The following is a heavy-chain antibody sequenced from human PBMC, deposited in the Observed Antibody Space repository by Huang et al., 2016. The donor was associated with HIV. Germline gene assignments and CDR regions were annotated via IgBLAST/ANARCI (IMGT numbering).Heavy chain of an antibody. CDR3: ARARGYYDSSVSYYFDY. CDR1: GGTFSSHA. CDR2: IIPFFGTA. J-gene: IGHJ4*02. V-gene: IGHV1-69*13. Sequence: QVQLVQSGAEVKKPGSSVKVSCKASGGTFSSHAISWVRQAPGQGLDWMGGIIPFFGTASSAQKFQGRVTITADESTSTAYMELSSLRSEDTAVYYCARARGYYDSSVSYYFDYWGQGTLVTVSS. D-gene: IGHD3-22*01.